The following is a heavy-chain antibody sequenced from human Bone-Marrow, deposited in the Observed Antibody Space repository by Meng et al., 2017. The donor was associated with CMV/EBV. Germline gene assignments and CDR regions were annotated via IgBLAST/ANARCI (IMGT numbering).Heavy chain of an antibody. CDR1: GFTFSSYW. CDR2: IKQDGSEK. Sequence: GGSLRLSCAASGFTFSSYWMSWVRQAPGKGLEWVANIKQDGSEKYYVDSVKGRFTISRDNAKNSLYLQMNSLRAEDTAVYYCAREALTYYDFWSGYYNYYYYGMDVWGQGTTVTVSS. CDR3: AREALTYYDFWSGYYNYYYYGMDV. V-gene: IGHV3-7*01. D-gene: IGHD3-3*01. J-gene: IGHJ6*02.